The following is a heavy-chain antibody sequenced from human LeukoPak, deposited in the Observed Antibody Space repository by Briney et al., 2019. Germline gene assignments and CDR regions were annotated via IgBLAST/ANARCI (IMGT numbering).Heavy chain of an antibody. Sequence: PGGSLRLSCAASGFTVSSNYMSWVRQAPGKGLEWVSVIYSGGSTYYADSVKGRFTISRDNSKNTLYLQMNSLRAEDTAVYYCARVVRGPNYYYGMDVWGQGTTVTVSS. CDR3: ARVVRGPNYYYGMDV. D-gene: IGHD3-10*01. V-gene: IGHV3-66*01. J-gene: IGHJ6*02. CDR2: IYSGGST. CDR1: GFTVSSNY.